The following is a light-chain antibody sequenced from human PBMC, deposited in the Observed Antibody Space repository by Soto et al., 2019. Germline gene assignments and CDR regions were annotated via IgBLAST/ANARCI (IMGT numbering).Light chain of an antibody. Sequence: EIVLTQSPATLSVSPGEGATLSCRASQGIGSTLAWYQQKPGQAPRLLMYDASKRATGIPARFSGSGSGTDFTLTISSLEPEDFAVYYCQQRDIWPWTFGQGTKVDIK. J-gene: IGKJ1*01. V-gene: IGKV3-11*01. CDR2: DAS. CDR3: QQRDIWPWT. CDR1: QGIGST.